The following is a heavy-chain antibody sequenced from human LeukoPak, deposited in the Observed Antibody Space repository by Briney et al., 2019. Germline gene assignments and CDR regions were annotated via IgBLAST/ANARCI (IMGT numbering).Heavy chain of an antibody. CDR3: ARGRYCSSTSCYLSDP. D-gene: IGHD2-2*01. CDR1: GHTFTSYY. CDR2: INPSGGST. J-gene: IGHJ5*02. Sequence: ASVKVSCKASGHTFTSYYMHWVRQAPGQGLEWMGIINPSGGSTSYAQKFQGRVTMTRDTSTSTVYMELSSLRSEDTAVYYCARGRYCSSTSCYLSDPWGQGTLVTVSS. V-gene: IGHV1-46*01.